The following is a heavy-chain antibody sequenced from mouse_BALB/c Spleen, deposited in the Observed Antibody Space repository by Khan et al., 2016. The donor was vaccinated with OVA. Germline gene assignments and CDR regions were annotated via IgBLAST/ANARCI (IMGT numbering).Heavy chain of an antibody. CDR1: VFSLSTSGMG. D-gene: IGHD2-4*01. V-gene: IGHV8-12*01. CDR3: ARRPRGVFSDYLFAY. J-gene: IGHJ3*01. CDR2: IYWDDDK. Sequence: QVTLKESGPGILQPSQTLSLTCSFSVFSLSTSGMGVSWIRQPSGKGLEWLAHIYWDDDKRYNPPLKSRLTISKDASRNQVFLKITSVDTADTATYYCARRPRGVFSDYLFAYWGQGTLVTVSA.